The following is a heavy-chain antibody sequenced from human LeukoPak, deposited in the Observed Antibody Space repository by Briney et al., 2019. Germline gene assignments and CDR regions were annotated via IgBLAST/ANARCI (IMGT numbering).Heavy chain of an antibody. CDR3: IRRDSSTWGGWFDP. CDR2: TRSKTYGGTT. CDR1: GFTFGDYA. Sequence: PGRSLRLSCTASGFTFGDYAMNWVRQAPGKGLEWVGFTRSKTYGGTTEYAASVKGRFTISRDDSKSIAYLQMNSLKTEDTAVYHCIRRDSSTWGGWFDPWGQGTLVTVSS. D-gene: IGHD6-19*01. J-gene: IGHJ5*02. V-gene: IGHV3-49*04.